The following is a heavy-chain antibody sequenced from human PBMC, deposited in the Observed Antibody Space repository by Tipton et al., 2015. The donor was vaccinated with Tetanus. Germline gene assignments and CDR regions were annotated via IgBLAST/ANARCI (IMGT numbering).Heavy chain of an antibody. CDR3: ARDHRPTSRGSESYYFFGLEV. Sequence: SLRLSCAASGFSFSVYSINWVRQAPGKGLEWVSSISGTGKYIYYADSVKGRFTISRDNAKNSLSLEMNSLRADDTAVYYCARDHRPTSRGSESYYFFGLEVWGQGTTVTVSS. V-gene: IGHV3-21*06. J-gene: IGHJ6*02. CDR2: ISGTGKYI. D-gene: IGHD3-10*01. CDR1: GFSFSVYS.